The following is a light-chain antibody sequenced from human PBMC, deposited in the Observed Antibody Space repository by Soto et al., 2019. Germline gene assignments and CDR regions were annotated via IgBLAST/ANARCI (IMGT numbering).Light chain of an antibody. V-gene: IGKV1-27*01. Sequence: DIQMTQSPSSLSASVGDRVTITCRASQGISNYLAWYQQKTCKGPELLIYAASTLQSGVPPRFSGSGSGTDFTLTISSLQPEDVATYYCQKYNSAPQTFGQGTKVEIK. CDR2: AAS. CDR1: QGISNY. J-gene: IGKJ1*01. CDR3: QKYNSAPQT.